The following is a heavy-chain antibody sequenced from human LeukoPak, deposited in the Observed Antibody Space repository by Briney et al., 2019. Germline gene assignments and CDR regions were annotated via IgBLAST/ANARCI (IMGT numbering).Heavy chain of an antibody. J-gene: IGHJ4*02. CDR1: GGSISSFF. Sequence: TETLSLTCTVSGGSISSFFWSWIRQPPGKGLEWIGYVHSSGSTKYNPSLKSRLIISVDMSKNQFSLKLRSVSVADTAVYYCARLAPGNYDILTGDPKVVFDYWGREPWSPSPQ. CDR3: ARLAPGNYDILTGDPKVVFDY. D-gene: IGHD3-9*01. V-gene: IGHV4-59*01. CDR2: VHSSGST.